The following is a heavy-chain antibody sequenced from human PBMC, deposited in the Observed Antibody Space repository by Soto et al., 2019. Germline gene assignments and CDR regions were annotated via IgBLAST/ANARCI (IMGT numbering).Heavy chain of an antibody. CDR3: ARGRYCLTGRCFPNWFDS. J-gene: IGHJ5*01. CDR2: IYHSGST. Sequence: SETLSLTCAVSGGSISSGGYSWSWIWQPPGKGLEWIGYIYHSGSTFYNPSLKSRVTISIDKSKNQFSLKLGSVTAADTAVYYCARGRYCLTGRCFPNWFDSWGQGALVTVSS. CDR1: GGSISSGGYS. V-gene: IGHV4-30-2*01. D-gene: IGHD7-27*01.